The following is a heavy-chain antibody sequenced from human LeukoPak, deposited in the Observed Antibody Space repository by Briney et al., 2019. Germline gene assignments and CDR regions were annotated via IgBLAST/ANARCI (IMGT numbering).Heavy chain of an antibody. CDR1: GFTVSTNY. V-gene: IGHV3-66*01. Sequence: QLVESGGGLVQPGGSLRLSCAASGFTVSTNYMSWVRQAPGKGLEWLSLIYSGGSTYYADSVKGRFTISRDNSKNTVYLQMNSLRGEDTAVYYCAREKGDYHGSGSLSSYYYYGMDVWGQGTTVTVSS. J-gene: IGHJ6*02. CDR2: IYSGGST. D-gene: IGHD3-10*01. CDR3: AREKGDYHGSGSLSSYYYYGMDV.